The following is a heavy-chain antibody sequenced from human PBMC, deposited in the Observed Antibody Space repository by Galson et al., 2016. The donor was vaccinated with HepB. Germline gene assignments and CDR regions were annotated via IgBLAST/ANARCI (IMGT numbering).Heavy chain of an antibody. CDR2: IIHRGST. J-gene: IGHJ1*01. CDR3: ARGFYSNYFYFQH. Sequence: SETLSLTCAVYGGSLSGYYWGWIRQPPGKGLEWIGEIIHRGSTDYNPSLKSRVTISVDTSKTQFSLRLSSVTAADTAVYYCARGFYSNYFYFQHWGQGTLVTVSS. D-gene: IGHD4-11*01. V-gene: IGHV4-34*01. CDR1: GGSLSGYY.